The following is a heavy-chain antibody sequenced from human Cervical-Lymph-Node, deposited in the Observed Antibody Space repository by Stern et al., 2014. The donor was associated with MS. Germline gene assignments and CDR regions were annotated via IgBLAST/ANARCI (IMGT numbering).Heavy chain of an antibody. CDR3: AAEPMYYSDSVGAFDI. CDR1: GFTFTSSA. CDR2: NGVGSGNT. Sequence: QMQLVQSGPEVKKPGTSVKVSCKASGFTFTSSAVQWVRQARGQRLEWIGWNGVGSGNTNYAQKFQERVTITRDMSTSTAYMELSSLRSEDTAVYYCAAEPMYYSDSVGAFDIWGQGTMVTVSS. V-gene: IGHV1-58*01. J-gene: IGHJ3*02. D-gene: IGHD3-22*01.